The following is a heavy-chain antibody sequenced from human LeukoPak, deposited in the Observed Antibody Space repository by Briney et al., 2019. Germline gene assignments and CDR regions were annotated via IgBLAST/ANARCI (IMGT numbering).Heavy chain of an antibody. CDR3: ASPYDSNAFDI. CDR2: IYTSGST. CDR1: GGSISSGSYY. V-gene: IGHV4-61*02. Sequence: PSETLSLTCTVSGGSISSGSYYWSWIRQPAGKGLEWIGRIYTSGSTNYNPSLKSRVTISVDTSKNQFSLKLSSVTAADTAVYYCASPYDSNAFDIWGQGTMVTVSS. D-gene: IGHD3-22*01. J-gene: IGHJ3*02.